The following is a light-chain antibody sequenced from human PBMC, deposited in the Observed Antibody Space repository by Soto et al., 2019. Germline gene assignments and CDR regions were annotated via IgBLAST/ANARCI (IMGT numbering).Light chain of an antibody. CDR2: ATS. Sequence: DIQMTQSPSSLSASVGDRVTITCRASQSISSYLNWYQQKPGKAPKLLLFATSSLQSGVPSRFSGSVSGTDFTLTISSLQPEDFATYYCQQSYSTLFTFGPGTKVDIK. J-gene: IGKJ3*01. CDR3: QQSYSTLFT. V-gene: IGKV1-39*01. CDR1: QSISSY.